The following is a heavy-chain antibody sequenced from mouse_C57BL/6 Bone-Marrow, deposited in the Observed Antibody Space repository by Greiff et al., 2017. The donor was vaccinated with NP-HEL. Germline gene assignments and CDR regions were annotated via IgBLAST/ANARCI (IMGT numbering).Heavy chain of an antibody. D-gene: IGHD1-1*01. CDR3: GESYYGYYFDF. CDR1: GYTFTDYY. CDR2: INPYNGGT. Sequence: EVQLQQSGPVLVKPGASVTMSCKASGYTFTDYYMNWVKQSHGKSLEWIGVINPYNGGTSYNPKFKGKAILTVDKSTSTAYMELNSLTSEDTAVYYCGESYYGYYFDFWGKGTTLTVSS. J-gene: IGHJ2*01. V-gene: IGHV1-19*01.